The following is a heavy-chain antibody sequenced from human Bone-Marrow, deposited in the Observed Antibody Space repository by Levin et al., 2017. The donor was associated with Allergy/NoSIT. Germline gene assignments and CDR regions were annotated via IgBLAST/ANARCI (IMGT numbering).Heavy chain of an antibody. J-gene: IGHJ6*02. CDR1: GFTFSSYG. CDR2: ISYDGTNK. D-gene: IGHD3-10*01. CDR3: AKEYGRKMDV. Sequence: SCAASGFTFSSYGMHWVRQAPGKGLEWVAFISYDGTNKYYGDSVKGRFTISRDSPKKTLHLQMNSLRAEDTAVYYCAKEYGRKMDVWGQGTTVTVSS. V-gene: IGHV3-30*18.